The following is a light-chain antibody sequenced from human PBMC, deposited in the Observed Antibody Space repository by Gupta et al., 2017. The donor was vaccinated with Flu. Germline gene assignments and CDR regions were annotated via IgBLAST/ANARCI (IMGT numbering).Light chain of an antibody. Sequence: QSVLTQPPSVSAAPGQKVTISCSGSSSNIGSNYVSWYQQLPGTAPQLLIYENNKRPSGIPDRFSGSKSGTSVPLGIPRLQAGDEADYYCGTWDASLSTVFGGGTKLTVL. V-gene: IGLV1-51*02. CDR2: ENN. J-gene: IGLJ2*01. CDR3: GTWDASLSTV. CDR1: SSNIGSNY.